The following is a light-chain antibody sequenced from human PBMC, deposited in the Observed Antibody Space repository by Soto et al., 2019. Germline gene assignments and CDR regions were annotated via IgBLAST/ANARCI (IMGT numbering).Light chain of an antibody. CDR2: GAS. CDR1: QSVSSN. J-gene: IGKJ5*01. V-gene: IGKV3-15*01. Sequence: EIVMTQSPATLSVSPGERATLSCRASQSVSSNLAWYQQKPGQAPRLLIYGASTRATRIPARFSGSGSGTEFTLTISSLQSEDFAVYYCQQYNNWPPLTSGQGTRLEIK. CDR3: QQYNNWPPLT.